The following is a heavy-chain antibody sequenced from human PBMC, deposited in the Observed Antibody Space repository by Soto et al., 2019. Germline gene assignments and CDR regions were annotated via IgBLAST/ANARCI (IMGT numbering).Heavy chain of an antibody. Sequence: EVQPLESGGGLVQPGGSLRLACAASGFSFSSYAMVWVRQAPGKGLEWVSVISARGGSSYFADSVKGRFTISRDNSKNVLSLEMTSLRAEDTATYFCAKGSIEDSASVDHGGQGNLVRVSS. D-gene: IGHD1-26*01. CDR2: ISARGGSS. CDR1: GFSFSSYA. CDR3: AKGSIEDSASVDH. V-gene: IGHV3-23*01. J-gene: IGHJ4*02.